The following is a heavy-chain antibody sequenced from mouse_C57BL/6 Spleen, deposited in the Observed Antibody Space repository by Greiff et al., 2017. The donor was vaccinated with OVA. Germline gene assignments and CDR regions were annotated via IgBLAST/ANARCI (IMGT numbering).Heavy chain of an antibody. V-gene: IGHV1-54*01. J-gene: IGHJ2*01. CDR2: INPGSGGT. Sequence: QVQLKESGAELVRPGTSVKVSCKASGYAFTNYLIEWVKQRPGQGLEWIGVINPGSGGTNYNEKFKGKATLTADKSSSTAYMQLSSLTSEDSAVYFCARGVRGNFDYWGQGTTLTVSS. CDR3: ARGVRGNFDY. CDR1: GYAFTNYL.